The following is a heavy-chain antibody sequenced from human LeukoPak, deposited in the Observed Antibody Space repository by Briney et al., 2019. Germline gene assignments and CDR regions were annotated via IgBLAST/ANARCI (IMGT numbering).Heavy chain of an antibody. Sequence: SETLSLTCAVYGGSFSGYYWSWIRQPPGKGLEWIGEINHSGSTNYIASLESRVTLSVDTSKNQFSLKLSSVTAADTAVYYCARDSGVGYWGQGTLVTVSS. J-gene: IGHJ4*02. V-gene: IGHV4-34*01. CDR2: INHSGST. CDR1: GGSFSGYY. D-gene: IGHD2-21*01. CDR3: ARDSGVGY.